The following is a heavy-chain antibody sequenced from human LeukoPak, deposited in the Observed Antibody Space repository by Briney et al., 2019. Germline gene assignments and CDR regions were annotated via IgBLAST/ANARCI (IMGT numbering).Heavy chain of an antibody. Sequence: QPGRSLRLSCAASGFTFSSYAMHWVRQAPGKGLEWVAVISYDGSNKYYADSVKGRFTISRDNSKNTLYLQMNSLRAEDTAVYYCAREVGAPYYDTGGYYKYYGMDVWGQGTTVTVSS. D-gene: IGHD3-22*01. V-gene: IGHV3-30-3*01. CDR2: ISYDGSNK. CDR3: AREVGAPYYDTGGYYKYYGMDV. J-gene: IGHJ6*02. CDR1: GFTFSSYA.